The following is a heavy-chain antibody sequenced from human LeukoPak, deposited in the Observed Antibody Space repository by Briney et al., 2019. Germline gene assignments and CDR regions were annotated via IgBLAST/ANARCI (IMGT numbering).Heavy chain of an antibody. CDR1: GFTFSSYS. CDR2: ISSSSSYI. J-gene: IGHJ4*02. Sequence: GGSLRLSCAASGFTFSSYSMNWVRQAPGKGLEWVSSISSSSSYIYYADSVKGRFTISRDNAKNTLYLQMNSLRAEDTAIYYCVIGGCSDGDCYSGGYWGQGTLVTVSS. CDR3: VIGGCSDGDCYSGGY. D-gene: IGHD2-15*01. V-gene: IGHV3-21*01.